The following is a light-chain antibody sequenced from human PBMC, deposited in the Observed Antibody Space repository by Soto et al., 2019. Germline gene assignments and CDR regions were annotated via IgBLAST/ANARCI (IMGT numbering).Light chain of an antibody. Sequence: QSVLTQPPSESGAPGQRVTISCTGSSSNIGAGYDVHWYQHLPGTAPKLLIYGNINRPSGVPDRFSGSKSDTSASLAITGLQAEDEADYYCQSYDSSLSVVFGGGTKLTFL. V-gene: IGLV1-40*01. J-gene: IGLJ2*01. CDR2: GNI. CDR1: SSNIGAGYD. CDR3: QSYDSSLSVV.